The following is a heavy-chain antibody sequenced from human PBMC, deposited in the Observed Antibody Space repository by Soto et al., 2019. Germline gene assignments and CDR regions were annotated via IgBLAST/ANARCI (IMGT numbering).Heavy chain of an antibody. CDR3: ARDGQWLPRDGLRSSYYFDY. D-gene: IGHD6-19*01. CDR2: IWYDGGNK. V-gene: IGHV3-33*01. Sequence: QVQLVESGGGVVQPGRSLRLSCAASGFNFSSYVMHWVRQAPGKGLEWVAVIWYDGGNKYYADSVKCRFTISRDNSKNTLYLQMNSLRAEDTAVYYCARDGQWLPRDGLRSSYYFDYWGQGTLVTVSS. CDR1: GFNFSSYV. J-gene: IGHJ4*02.